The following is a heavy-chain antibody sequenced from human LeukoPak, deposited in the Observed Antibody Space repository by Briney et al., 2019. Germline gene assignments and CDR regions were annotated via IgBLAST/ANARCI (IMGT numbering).Heavy chain of an antibody. CDR3: ARVGVVPAAIPDGFDI. J-gene: IGHJ3*02. V-gene: IGHV3-53*01. D-gene: IGHD2-2*01. Sequence: PGGSLRLSCAASGFTVSSNYMSWVRQAPGKGLEWVSVIYSGGSTYYADSVKGRFTISRDNSKNTLYLQMNSLTAEDTAAYYCARVGVVPAAIPDGFDIWGQGTMVTVSS. CDR2: IYSGGST. CDR1: GFTVSSNY.